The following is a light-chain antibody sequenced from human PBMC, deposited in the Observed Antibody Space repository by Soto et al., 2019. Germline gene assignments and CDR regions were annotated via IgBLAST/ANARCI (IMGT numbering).Light chain of an antibody. CDR3: QQYDSYWT. Sequence: DIQMTQSPSTLSASVGDRVTITCRASQSISSWLAWYQQKPGKAPKLLIYKASSLQGGVPSRFSGSGSGTEFTLTISSLQPDDFATYYCQQYDSYWTFGQGTKV. CDR1: QSISSW. V-gene: IGKV1-5*03. J-gene: IGKJ1*01. CDR2: KAS.